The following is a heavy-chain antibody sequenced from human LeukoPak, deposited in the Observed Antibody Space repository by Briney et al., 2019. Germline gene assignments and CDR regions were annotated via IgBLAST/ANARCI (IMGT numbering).Heavy chain of an antibody. D-gene: IGHD1-14*01. J-gene: IGHJ4*02. V-gene: IGHV4-4*07. CDR2: IYTSGST. CDR1: GGSISSYY. CDR3: ARLTELQIDFDY. Sequence: SETLSLTCTVSGGSISSYYWSWIRQPAGKGLEWIGRIYTSGSTNYNPSLKSRVTISVDTSKNQFSLKLSSVTAADTAVYYCARLTELQIDFDYWGQGTLVTVSS.